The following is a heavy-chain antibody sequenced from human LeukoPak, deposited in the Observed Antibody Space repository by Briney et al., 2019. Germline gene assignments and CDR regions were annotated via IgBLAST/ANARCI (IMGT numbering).Heavy chain of an antibody. V-gene: IGHV3-53*01. CDR1: GFTVSRNY. D-gene: IGHD5-18*01. Sequence: GGSLRLSCAASGFTVSRNYMTWVRQAPGKGLEWVSVIYSGGNKYYAEFLKGRFTVARDNSKNTLYLQMSSLRAEDTAVYYCARASSSQLRAFDIWGQGTMVTVSS. CDR3: ARASSSQLRAFDI. CDR2: IYSGGNK. J-gene: IGHJ3*02.